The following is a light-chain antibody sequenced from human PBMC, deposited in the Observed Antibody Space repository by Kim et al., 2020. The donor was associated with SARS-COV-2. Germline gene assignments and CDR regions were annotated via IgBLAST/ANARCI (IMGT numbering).Light chain of an antibody. CDR3: NSRDSSGNLYV. CDR1: YY. Sequence: YYASWYQQKPGQAPILVIYGKNNRPSGIPDRFSGSSSGNTASLTITGAQAEDEAEYYCNSRDSSGNLYVFGTGTKVTVL. V-gene: IGLV3-19*01. CDR2: GKN. J-gene: IGLJ1*01.